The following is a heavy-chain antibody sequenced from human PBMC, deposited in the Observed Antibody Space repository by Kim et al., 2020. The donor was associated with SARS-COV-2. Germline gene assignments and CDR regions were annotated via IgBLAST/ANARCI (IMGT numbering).Heavy chain of an antibody. CDR3: AKDCGYGIYYYYGMDV. J-gene: IGHJ6*02. CDR2: IWYDGSNK. CDR1: GFTFSSYG. V-gene: IGHV3-33*06. Sequence: GGSLRLSCAASGFTFSSYGMHWVRQAPGKGLEWVAVIWYDGSNKYYADSVKGRFTISRDNSKNTLYLQMNSLRAEDTAVYYCAKDCGYGIYYYYGMDVWGQGTTVTVAS. D-gene: IGHD3-9*01.